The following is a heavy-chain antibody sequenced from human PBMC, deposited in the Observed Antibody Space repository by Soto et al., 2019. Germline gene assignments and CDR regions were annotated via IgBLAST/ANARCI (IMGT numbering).Heavy chain of an antibody. D-gene: IGHD2-2*01. J-gene: IGHJ4*02. CDR2: ISAYNGNT. CDR3: ARAEGWEYQLLHDY. CDR1: GYRFTYYG. V-gene: IGHV1-18*01. Sequence: PLKVSRKSSGYRFTYYGMSSVRQAHGQGLEWMGWISAYNGNTNYAQKLQGRVTMTTDTSTSTAYMELRSLRSDDTAVYYCARAEGWEYQLLHDYWGQGTLVTVSS.